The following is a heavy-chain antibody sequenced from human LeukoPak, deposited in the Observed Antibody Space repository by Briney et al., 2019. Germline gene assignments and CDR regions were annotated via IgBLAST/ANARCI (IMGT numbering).Heavy chain of an antibody. D-gene: IGHD1-26*01. V-gene: IGHV1-69*13. CDR3: ARDYGVGSTMFDYY. Sequence: SVKVSCKASGGTLSRSTISWVRQAPGQGLEWMGGIIPIFGTPNYAQKFQGRVTITADESTATAYMELSSLRSDDTAVYYCARDYGVGSTMFDYYWGQGTLVTVSS. J-gene: IGHJ4*02. CDR2: IIPIFGTP. CDR1: GGTLSRST.